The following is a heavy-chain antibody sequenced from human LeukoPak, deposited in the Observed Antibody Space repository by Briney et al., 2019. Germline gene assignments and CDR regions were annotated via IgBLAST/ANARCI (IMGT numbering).Heavy chain of an antibody. Sequence: SDTLSLTCTVSGGSISSSSYYWGWIRQPPGKGLEWIGSIYYSGSTYYNPSLKSRVTISVDTSKNQFSLKLSSVTAADTAVYYCARHALELSYYFDYWGQGTLVTVSS. V-gene: IGHV4-39*01. D-gene: IGHD3-10*01. J-gene: IGHJ4*02. CDR3: ARHALELSYYFDY. CDR2: IYYSGST. CDR1: GGSISSSSYY.